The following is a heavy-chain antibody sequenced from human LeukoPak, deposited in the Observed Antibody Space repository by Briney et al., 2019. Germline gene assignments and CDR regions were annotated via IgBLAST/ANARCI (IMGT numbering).Heavy chain of an antibody. CDR3: ARGQGGDFDY. D-gene: IGHD1-26*01. CDR1: GFTFSDHY. Sequence: GGSLRLSCAASGFTFSDHYMDCLRQAPGKGLEWVGRTRNKANSYTTEYAVSVKGRFTISRDDSKNSLYLQMNSLKTEDTAVYYCARGQGGDFDYWGQGTLVTVSS. CDR2: TRNKANSYTT. J-gene: IGHJ4*02. V-gene: IGHV3-72*01.